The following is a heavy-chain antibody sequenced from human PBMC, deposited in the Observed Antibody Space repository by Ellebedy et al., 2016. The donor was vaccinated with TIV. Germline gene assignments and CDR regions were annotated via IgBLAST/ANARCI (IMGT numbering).Heavy chain of an antibody. V-gene: IGHV3-23*01. Sequence: GESLKISXAASGFTFSSYVMAWARQAPGKGLEWVSSIGGGGDTHYADSVKGRFTISRDNSKNTLFLEMNSLRAEDTALYFCAKGEVTTTRTGPDYWGQGTLVTVSS. D-gene: IGHD4-17*01. J-gene: IGHJ4*02. CDR2: IGGGGDT. CDR3: AKGEVTTTRTGPDY. CDR1: GFTFSSYV.